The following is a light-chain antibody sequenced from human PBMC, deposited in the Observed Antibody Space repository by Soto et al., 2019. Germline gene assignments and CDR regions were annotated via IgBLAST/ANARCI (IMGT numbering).Light chain of an antibody. J-gene: IGKJ4*01. Sequence: EIVLTQSPGTLSLSPGERATLSCRASQSVSSRNLFWYQQKPGQAPRLLIYGASSRAIGIPDRFSGSGSGTDFTLTITRLEPEDFALYHCQHYDGSPLTFGGGTKVEIK. CDR1: QSVSSRN. CDR3: QHYDGSPLT. V-gene: IGKV3-20*01. CDR2: GAS.